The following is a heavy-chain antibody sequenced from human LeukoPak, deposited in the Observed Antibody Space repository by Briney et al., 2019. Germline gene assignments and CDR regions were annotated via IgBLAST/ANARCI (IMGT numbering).Heavy chain of an antibody. Sequence: SVKVSCKVSGYTLTELSMHWVRQAPGQGLEWMGRIIPILGIANYAQKFQGRVTITADKSTSTAYMELSSLRSEDTAVYYCARDKGSWYGYFQHWGQGTLVTVSS. CDR2: IIPILGIA. J-gene: IGHJ1*01. D-gene: IGHD6-13*01. CDR1: GYTLTELS. V-gene: IGHV1-69*04. CDR3: ARDKGSWYGYFQH.